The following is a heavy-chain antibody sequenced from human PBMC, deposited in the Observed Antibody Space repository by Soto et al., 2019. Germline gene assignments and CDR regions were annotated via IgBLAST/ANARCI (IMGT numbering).Heavy chain of an antibody. CDR3: ARARLNYYDRSGYDGDAFDI. CDR1: GGTFSSYA. D-gene: IGHD3-22*01. V-gene: IGHV1-69*01. Sequence: QVQLVQSGAEVKKPGSSVKVSCKASGGTFSSYAISWVRQAPGQGLEWMGGIIPIFGTANYAQKFQGRVTITADESTSTAYMELSSLRSEDTAVYYCARARLNYYDRSGYDGDAFDIWGQGTMVTVSS. J-gene: IGHJ3*02. CDR2: IIPIFGTA.